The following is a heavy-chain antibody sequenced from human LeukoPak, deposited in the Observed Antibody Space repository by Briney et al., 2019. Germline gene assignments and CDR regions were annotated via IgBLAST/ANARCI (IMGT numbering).Heavy chain of an antibody. CDR1: GDSVSNDFYY. CDR3: ARHNAPRRVGFDF. D-gene: IGHD3-10*01. V-gene: IGHV4-39*01. Sequence: SETLSLTCTVSGDSVSNDFYYWGWIRQPPGKGLEWVACLSHRGNTWYNPSLESRVTISVDTSKNRFSLNFNSVTAADTALYWCARHNAPRRVGFDFWGQGILVTVSS. J-gene: IGHJ4*02. CDR2: LSHRGNT.